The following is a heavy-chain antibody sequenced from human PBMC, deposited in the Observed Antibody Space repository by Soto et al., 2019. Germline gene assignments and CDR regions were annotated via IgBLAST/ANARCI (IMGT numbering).Heavy chain of an antibody. Sequence: EVQLLESGGGLVQPGGSLRLSCAASGFTFSTYAMSWVRQAPGKGLEWASAISGSGGSTYYADYVKGRLTISRDRSKNTLFLKMNSLRAEDTAVYYCAKNWDTTFSSSSHWGQGTLVTVSS. D-gene: IGHD6-6*01. V-gene: IGHV3-23*01. CDR3: AKNWDTTFSSSSH. CDR1: GFTFSTYA. J-gene: IGHJ4*02. CDR2: ISGSGGST.